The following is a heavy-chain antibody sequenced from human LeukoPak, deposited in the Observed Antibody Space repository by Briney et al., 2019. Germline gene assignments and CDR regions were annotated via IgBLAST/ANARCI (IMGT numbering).Heavy chain of an antibody. CDR3: AKSKWFGELYPAFDI. CDR1: GFTFSSYA. V-gene: IGHV3-23*01. Sequence: GGSLRLSCAASGFTFSSYAMSWVRQAPGKGLECVSAISGSGGSTYYADSVKGRFTISRDNSKNTLYLQMNSLRAEDTAVYYCAKSKWFGELYPAFDIWGQGTMVTVSS. CDR2: ISGSGGST. J-gene: IGHJ3*02. D-gene: IGHD3-10*01.